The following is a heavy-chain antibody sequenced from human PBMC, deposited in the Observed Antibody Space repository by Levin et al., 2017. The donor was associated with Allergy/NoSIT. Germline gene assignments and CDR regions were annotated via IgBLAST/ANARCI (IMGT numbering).Heavy chain of an antibody. D-gene: IGHD6-19*01. CDR2: ISGGGDGT. CDR3: AKQWLEVRTFDI. J-gene: IGHJ3*02. V-gene: IGHV3-23*01. Sequence: AGGSLRLSCAASGFTFSNNAISWVRQAPGKGLEWVSTISGGGDGTYYADSVKGRFTISRDNSKNTLYLQLSSLRAEDTAIYYCAKQWLEVRTFDIWGQGTMVTVSS. CDR1: GFTFSNNA.